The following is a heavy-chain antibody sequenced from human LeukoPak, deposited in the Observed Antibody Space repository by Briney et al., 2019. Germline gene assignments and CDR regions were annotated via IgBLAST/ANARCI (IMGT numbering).Heavy chain of an antibody. CDR3: AKDIRSSGWSKYSDY. D-gene: IGHD6-19*01. V-gene: IGHV3-23*01. CDR2: ISGSGGST. J-gene: IGHJ4*02. CDR1: GFTFSSYA. Sequence: PGGSLRLSCAVSGFTFSSYAMRWVRQAPGKELEWVSTISGSGGSTYYADSVKGRFTISRDNSKNTLYLQMNSLRAEDTAVYYCAKDIRSSGWSKYSDYWGQGTLVTVSS.